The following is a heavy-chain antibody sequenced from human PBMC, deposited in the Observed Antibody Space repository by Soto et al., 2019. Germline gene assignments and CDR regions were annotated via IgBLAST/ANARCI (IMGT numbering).Heavy chain of an antibody. D-gene: IGHD6-19*01. CDR2: ISHDGKAV. CDR3: AREPTKFASGWYFDD. Sequence: QVQLVESGGGVVQPGRSLTLSCAASGFTFSDYGMHWVLQVPGERPEWVGVISHDGKAVYYAEFVKGRLTITRDKSRNTLYLQVNSLRNADTAVYYCAREPTKFASGWYFDDWGQGTLVTVSS. V-gene: IGHV3-30*03. J-gene: IGHJ4*02. CDR1: GFTFSDYG.